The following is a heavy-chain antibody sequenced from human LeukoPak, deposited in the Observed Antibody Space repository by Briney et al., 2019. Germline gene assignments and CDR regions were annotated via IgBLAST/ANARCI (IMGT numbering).Heavy chain of an antibody. J-gene: IGHJ4*02. V-gene: IGHV4-39*07. CDR3: ARDQGTIILGYFQY. Sequence: PSETLSLTCTVSGGSISSSSYYWGWIRQPPGKGLEWIGSIYYSGSTYYNPSLKSRVTISVDTSKNQFSLKLSSVTAADTAVYYCARDQGTIILGYFQYWGQGTLVTVSS. CDR2: IYYSGST. D-gene: IGHD3-22*01. CDR1: GGSISSSSYY.